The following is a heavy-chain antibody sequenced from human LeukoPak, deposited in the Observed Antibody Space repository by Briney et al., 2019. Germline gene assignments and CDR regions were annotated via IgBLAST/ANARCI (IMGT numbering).Heavy chain of an antibody. V-gene: IGHV3-23*01. CDR1: GFTFSSSA. J-gene: IGHJ4*02. CDR2: INSSGGRT. CDR3: ARGGSSWYVALFDY. Sequence: GGALRLSCTTSGFTFSSSAMSWVRQAPGKGLEWVSDINSSGGRTYYADSVKGRFTIYRDNSKNTLFLQLNSMRAEDTAVYYCARGGSSWYVALFDYWGQGTLVTVSS. D-gene: IGHD6-13*01.